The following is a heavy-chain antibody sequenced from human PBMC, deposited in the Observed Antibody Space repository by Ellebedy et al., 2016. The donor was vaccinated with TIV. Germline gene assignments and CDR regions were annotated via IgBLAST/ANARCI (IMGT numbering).Heavy chain of an antibody. Sequence: PGGSLRLSCEASGFTFSTYAMTWVRQAPGTGLEWVSGITGSGAGTYYADSVKGRFTISRDDSKQMLYLQMGSLRPDDTAVYYCVTERLGGFDTWGQGTMVTVSS. D-gene: IGHD1-1*01. CDR1: GFTFSTYA. V-gene: IGHV3-23*01. CDR3: VTERLGGFDT. J-gene: IGHJ3*02. CDR2: ITGSGAGT.